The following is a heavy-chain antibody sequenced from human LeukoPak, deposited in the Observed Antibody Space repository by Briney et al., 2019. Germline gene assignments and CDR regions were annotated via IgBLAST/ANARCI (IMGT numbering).Heavy chain of an antibody. CDR1: GFTFSSYA. CDR3: ARASYSNYGRPYDY. D-gene: IGHD4-11*01. V-gene: IGHV4-59*01. Sequence: GSLRLSCAASGFTFSSYAMSWIRQPPGEGLEWIGNIYYSGSTNYNPSLKSRVTISVDTSKNQFSLKLSSVTAADTAVYYCARASYSNYGRPYDYWGQGTLVTVSS. J-gene: IGHJ4*02. CDR2: IYYSGST.